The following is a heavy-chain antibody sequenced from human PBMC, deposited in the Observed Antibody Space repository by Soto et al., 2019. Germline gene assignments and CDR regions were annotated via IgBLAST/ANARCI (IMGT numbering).Heavy chain of an antibody. J-gene: IGHJ6*03. Sequence: GGSLRLSCAASGFPFSSYWMSWVRQAPGKGLEWVANIKQDGSEKYYVDSVKGRFTISRDNAKNSLYLQMNSLRAEDTAVYYCARNYLGYCSSTSCYEDYYYYYMDVWGKGTTVTVSS. CDR2: IKQDGSEK. CDR1: GFPFSSYW. V-gene: IGHV3-7*01. CDR3: ARNYLGYCSSTSCYEDYYYYYMDV. D-gene: IGHD2-2*01.